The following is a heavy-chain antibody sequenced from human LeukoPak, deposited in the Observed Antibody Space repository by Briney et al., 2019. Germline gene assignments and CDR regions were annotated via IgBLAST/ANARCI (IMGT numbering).Heavy chain of an antibody. V-gene: IGHV4-30-4*08. CDR1: GGSISSGDYY. CDR3: ARVEYCGGDCYSVGFVY. D-gene: IGHD2-21*01. J-gene: IGHJ4*02. CDR2: IYYSGST. Sequence: SETLSLTCTVSGGSISSGDYYWSWIRQPPGKGLEWIGYIYYSGSTYYNPSLKSRVTISVDTSKNQFSLKLSSVTAADTAVYYCARVEYCGGDCYSVGFVYWGQGTLVTVSS.